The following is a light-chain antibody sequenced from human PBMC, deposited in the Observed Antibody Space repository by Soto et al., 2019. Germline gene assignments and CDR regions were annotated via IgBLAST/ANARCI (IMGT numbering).Light chain of an antibody. CDR3: QQTSSAPKT. CDR2: GAS. J-gene: IGKJ3*01. Sequence: EILLTQSPGTLSVSRGERSTLSCRSSQSVSSSYLAWYQQKPGQAPRLLIYGASSRATGIPARFSGSGSGTEFTLTISSLQPDDFATYYCQQTSSAPKTFGPGTKVDIK. V-gene: IGKV3-20*01. CDR1: QSVSSSY.